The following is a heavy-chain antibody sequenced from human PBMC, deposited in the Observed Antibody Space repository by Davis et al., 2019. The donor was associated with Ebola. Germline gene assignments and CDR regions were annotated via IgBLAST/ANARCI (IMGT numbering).Heavy chain of an antibody. J-gene: IGHJ4*02. CDR2: IKQDGSES. V-gene: IGHV3-7*01. CDR3: ARHPHFAY. CDR1: GFTFSSYW. Sequence: GESLKIPCAASGFTFSSYWMSWVRQAPGKGPEWAANIKQDGSESHYVDSVKGRFTISRDNAKNSLYLQMNSLRAEDTAMYYCARHPHFAYWGQGTLVTVSS.